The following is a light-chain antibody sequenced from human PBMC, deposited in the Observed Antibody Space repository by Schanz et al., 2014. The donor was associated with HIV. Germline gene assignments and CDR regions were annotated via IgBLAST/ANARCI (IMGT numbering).Light chain of an antibody. Sequence: DIVMTQSPDSLAVSLGERATINCKSSQSVLYSSNNKNYLAWYQQRPGQPPKLLIYWASTRESGVPDLFPLSASLSDFTLTISSLQAPPLAVYFCQQYYTTPTFGQGTRVEIK. CDR3: QQYYTTPT. CDR1: QSVLYSSNNKNY. J-gene: IGKJ1*01. V-gene: IGKV4-1*01. CDR2: WAS.